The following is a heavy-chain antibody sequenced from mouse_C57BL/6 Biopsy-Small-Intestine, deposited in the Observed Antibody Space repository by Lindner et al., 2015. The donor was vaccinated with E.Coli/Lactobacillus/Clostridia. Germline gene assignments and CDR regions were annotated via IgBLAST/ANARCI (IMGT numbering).Heavy chain of an antibody. CDR1: GFTFSDSG. D-gene: IGHD2-1*01. V-gene: IGHV5-17*01. CDR3: ANYGKGTMDY. Sequence: VQLQESGGGLVKPGGSLKLSCAASGFTFSDSGMHWVRQAPEKGLEWVAYISSASSTIYYADTVKGRFTISRDNAKNTLFLQMTSLRSEDTAMYHCANYGKGTMDYWGQGTSVTVSS. J-gene: IGHJ4*01. CDR2: ISSASSTI.